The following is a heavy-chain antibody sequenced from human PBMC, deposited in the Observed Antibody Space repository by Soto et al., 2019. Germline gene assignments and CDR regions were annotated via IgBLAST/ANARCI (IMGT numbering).Heavy chain of an antibody. CDR1: GFTFSSYA. D-gene: IGHD3-9*01. CDR3: AKDLAGSRSDILTGYYGY. J-gene: IGHJ4*02. CDR2: ISGSGGST. V-gene: IGHV3-23*01. Sequence: GGSLRLSCAASGFTFSSYAMSWVRQAPGKGLEWVSAISGSGGSTYYADSVKGRFTISRDNSKNTLYLQMNSLRAEDTAVYYCAKDLAGSRSDILTGYYGYWGQGTLVTVSS.